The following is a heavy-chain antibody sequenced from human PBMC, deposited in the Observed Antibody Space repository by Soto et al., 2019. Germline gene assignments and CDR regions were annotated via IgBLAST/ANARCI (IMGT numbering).Heavy chain of an antibody. J-gene: IGHJ6*03. CDR3: ARDEDIVVVPAARGGYYMDV. CDR2: ISAYNGNT. V-gene: IGHV1-18*01. CDR1: GYTFTSYG. D-gene: IGHD2-2*01. Sequence: ASVKVSCKASGYTFTSYGISWVRQAPGQGLEWMGWISAYNGNTNYAQKLQGRVTMTTETSTSTAYMELRSLRSDDTAVYYCARDEDIVVVPAARGGYYMDVWGKGTTVTVSS.